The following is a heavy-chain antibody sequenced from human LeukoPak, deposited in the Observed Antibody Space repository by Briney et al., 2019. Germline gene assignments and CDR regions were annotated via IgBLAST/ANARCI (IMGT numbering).Heavy chain of an antibody. CDR1: GYTFTSYY. D-gene: IGHD3-22*01. J-gene: IGHJ3*02. CDR3: ARRSRGSGYYNRHHAFDI. CDR2: INPSGGST. V-gene: IGHV1-46*01. Sequence: GASVKVSCKASGYTFTSYYMHWVRQAPGQGLEWMGIINPSGGSTSYAQKFQGRVTMTRGTSTSTVYMELSSLRSEDTAVYYCARRSRGSGYYNRHHAFDIWGQGTMVTVSS.